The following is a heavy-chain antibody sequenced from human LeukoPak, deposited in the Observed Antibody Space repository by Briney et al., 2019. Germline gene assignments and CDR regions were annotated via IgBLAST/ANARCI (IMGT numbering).Heavy chain of an antibody. J-gene: IGHJ4*02. CDR1: GLSVSKND. Sequence: GGSLRLSCVVSGLSVSKNDMNWVRQAPGKGLEWVSLINAPGRTKYADSVEGRFTISRDTSKNTPYLQMNSLRSEDTAVYYCTSRPTDGRGWGQGTLVIVSS. V-gene: IGHV3-53*01. CDR2: INAPGRT. CDR3: TSRPTDGRG. D-gene: IGHD2-15*01.